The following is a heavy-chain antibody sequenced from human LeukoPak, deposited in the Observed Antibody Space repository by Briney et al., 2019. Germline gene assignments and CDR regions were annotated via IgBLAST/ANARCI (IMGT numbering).Heavy chain of an antibody. CDR1: GGSISTTGYC. D-gene: IGHD3-10*01. V-gene: IGHV4-39*07. J-gene: IGHJ6*02. Sequence: SETLSLTCAVSGGSISTTGYCWAWIRQPPGKGLEWIGTIYYSGSTYHNTSLKSRITMSVDTSRNQFSLRLNSVTAADTAVYYCARAFGSGSSYLTSSYGMDFWGQGTTVTVS. CDR2: IYYSGST. CDR3: ARAFGSGSSYLTSSYGMDF.